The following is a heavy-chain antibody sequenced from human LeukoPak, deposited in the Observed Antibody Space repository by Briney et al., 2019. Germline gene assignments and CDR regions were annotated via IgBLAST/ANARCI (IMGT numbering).Heavy chain of an antibody. J-gene: IGHJ6*03. Sequence: SVKVSCKASGGTFSSYAISWVRQAPGQGLEWMGGIIPIFGTANYAQKFQGRVTITADESTSTAYMELSSLRSEDTAVYYCASPARVPPVDYYYMDVWGKGTTVTVSS. CDR2: IIPIFGTA. CDR1: GGTFSSYA. CDR3: ASPARVPPVDYYYMDV. V-gene: IGHV1-69*13.